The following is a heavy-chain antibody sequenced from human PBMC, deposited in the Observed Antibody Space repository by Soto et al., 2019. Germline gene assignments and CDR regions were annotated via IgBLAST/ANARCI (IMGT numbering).Heavy chain of an antibody. V-gene: IGHV1-18*01. CDR2: ISTDKGKT. Sequence: QVQLVQSGPEVEKPGASVKVSCKTSGYTFTSYGISWVRQAPGQGLEWMGWISTDKGKTNYAQKFQGRLTMTTDTSTSTAYMELRSLTSDDTAVYYCATRSPAFDYWGQGTLVTVS. CDR3: ATRSPAFDY. CDR1: GYTFTSYG. J-gene: IGHJ4*02.